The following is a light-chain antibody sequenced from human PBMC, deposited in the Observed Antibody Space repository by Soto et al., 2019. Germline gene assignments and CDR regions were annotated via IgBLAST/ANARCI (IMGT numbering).Light chain of an antibody. CDR2: EVV. CDR3: KSYAGSNTYV. J-gene: IGLJ1*01. Sequence: QSVLTQPPSASGSPGQSVTISCTGTKNDIGVYDFVSWYQHHPGKAPRLIIYEVVQRPSEVPDRFSGSKSGNTASLTVSGLQAADEADYFCKSYAGSNTYVFGSGTKV. CDR1: KNDIGVYDF. V-gene: IGLV2-8*01.